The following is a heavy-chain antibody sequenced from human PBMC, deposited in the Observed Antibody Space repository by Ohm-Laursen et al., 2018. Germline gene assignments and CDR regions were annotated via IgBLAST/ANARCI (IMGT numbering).Heavy chain of an antibody. CDR2: ISAYNGNT. Sequence: ASVKVSCKASGYTFTGYYLHWVRQAPGQGLEWMGWISAYNGNTNYAQKLQGRVTMTTDTSTSTAYMELRSLRSDDTAVYYCARDPPYCGGDCYLDFDYWGQGTLVTVSS. V-gene: IGHV1-18*04. D-gene: IGHD2-21*02. CDR1: GYTFTGYY. CDR3: ARDPPYCGGDCYLDFDY. J-gene: IGHJ4*02.